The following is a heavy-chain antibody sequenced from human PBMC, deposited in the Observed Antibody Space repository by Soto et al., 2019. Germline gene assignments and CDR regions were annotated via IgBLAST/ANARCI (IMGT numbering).Heavy chain of an antibody. CDR1: SDSIGNSYW. CDR2: IHHSGRT. D-gene: IGHD1-7*01. V-gene: IGHV4-4*02. CDR3: ARSNWNYIRTLDY. J-gene: IGHJ4*02. Sequence: QVQLQESGPGLVKPSGTLSLTCGVSSDSIGNSYWCSWVRQAPGKGLEWIGEIHHSGRTHYNPSLKSRVTMSVGTSDNQFSLKLNSVTAADTAVYYCARSNWNYIRTLDYWGQGTLVTVSS.